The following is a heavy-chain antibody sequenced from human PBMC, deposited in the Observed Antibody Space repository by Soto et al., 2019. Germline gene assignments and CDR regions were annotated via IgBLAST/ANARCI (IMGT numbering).Heavy chain of an antibody. D-gene: IGHD2-15*01. CDR3: ASSLSYCSGGSCRAQDGLDY. V-gene: IGHV3-33*01. CDR1: GFTFSSYG. Sequence: QVQLVESGGGMVQPGRSLRLSCAASGFTFSSYGMHWVRQAPGKGLEWVAVIWYDGSNKYYADSVKGRFTISRDNSKNTLSLQMNSLRAEDTAVYYCASSLSYCSGGSCRAQDGLDYWGQGTLITVSS. CDR2: IWYDGSNK. J-gene: IGHJ4*02.